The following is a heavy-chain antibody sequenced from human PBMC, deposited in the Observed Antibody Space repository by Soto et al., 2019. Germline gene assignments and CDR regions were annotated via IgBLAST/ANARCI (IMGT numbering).Heavy chain of an antibody. V-gene: IGHV1-18*04. CDR1: GYTFNGYY. Sequence: ASVKVSCKASGYTFNGYYIQWVRQAPGQGLEWMGWISAYNGNTNYAQKLQGRVTMTTDTSTSTAYMELRRLRSDDTAVYYCARHTVAGLGPFDYWGQGTLVTVSS. CDR3: ARHTVAGLGPFDY. CDR2: ISAYNGNT. J-gene: IGHJ4*02. D-gene: IGHD6-19*01.